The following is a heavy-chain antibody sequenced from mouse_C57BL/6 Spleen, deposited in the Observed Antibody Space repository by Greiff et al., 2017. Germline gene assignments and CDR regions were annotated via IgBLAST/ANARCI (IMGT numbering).Heavy chain of an antibody. D-gene: IGHD1-1*01. Sequence: VQLQQPGAELVMPGASVKLSCKASGYTFTSYWMHWVKQRPGQGLEWIGEIDPSDSYTNYNQKFKGKSTLTVDKSSSTAYMQLSSLTSEDSAVYYCARRVYYYSSSYFDYWGQGTTLTVSS. CDR2: IDPSDSYT. J-gene: IGHJ2*01. CDR1: GYTFTSYW. V-gene: IGHV1-69*01. CDR3: ARRVYYYSSSYFDY.